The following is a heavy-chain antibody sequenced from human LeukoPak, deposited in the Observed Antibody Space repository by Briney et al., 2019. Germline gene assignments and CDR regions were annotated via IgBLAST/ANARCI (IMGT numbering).Heavy chain of an antibody. CDR2: ISYDGSNK. V-gene: IGHV3-30*01. CDR1: GFTFSSYA. D-gene: IGHD2-2*03. Sequence: PGGSLRLSCAASGFTFSSYAMHWVRQAPGKGLEWVAVISYDGSNKYYADSVKGRFTISRDNSKNTLYLQMNSLRAEDTAVYYCARDGYCSSTRCYEMDVWGKGTTVTVSS. CDR3: ARDGYCSSTRCYEMDV. J-gene: IGHJ6*04.